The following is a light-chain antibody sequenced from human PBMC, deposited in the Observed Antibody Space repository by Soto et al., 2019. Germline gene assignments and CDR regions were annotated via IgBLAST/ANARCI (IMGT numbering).Light chain of an antibody. CDR1: QSINNW. Sequence: DIQMTQSPSTLSASVGDRVTITCRASQSINNWLAWYQQKPGKAPKLFIFKASTLESGVPSRFSGSGSGTEFTLSISSLQPDGFATYFCQQYESFPRTFGQGTKGEIK. CDR2: KAS. J-gene: IGKJ1*01. V-gene: IGKV1-5*03. CDR3: QQYESFPRT.